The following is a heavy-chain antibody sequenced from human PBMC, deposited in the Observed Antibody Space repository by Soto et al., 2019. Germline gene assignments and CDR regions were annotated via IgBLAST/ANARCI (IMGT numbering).Heavy chain of an antibody. Sequence: SETLSLTCTISGGSMSRYSCHWLRQPPGKGLEWIAYMYYSGTTDYNPSLKSRVSIFVDRSKNQFSLELNSATAADRAVYYCARQPESTSYFDYWGQGILVTVSS. J-gene: IGHJ4*02. CDR3: ARQPESTSYFDY. CDR2: MYYSGTT. D-gene: IGHD2-2*01. CDR1: GGSMSRYS. V-gene: IGHV4-59*08.